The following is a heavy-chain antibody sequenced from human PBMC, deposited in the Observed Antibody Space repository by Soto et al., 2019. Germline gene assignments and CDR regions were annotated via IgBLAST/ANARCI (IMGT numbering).Heavy chain of an antibody. CDR3: ARGVRDFDWRLPFGY. J-gene: IGHJ4*02. D-gene: IGHD3-9*01. Sequence: EVQLLESGGGLVQPGGSLRLSCAASGFTFSSYAMSWVRQAPGKGLEWVSAISGSGGSTYYADSVKGRFPISRDDSKNTLYLRMNSLRAEDTVVYYCARGVRDFDWRLPFGYWGQGTLVTVSS. CDR1: GFTFSSYA. V-gene: IGHV3-23*01. CDR2: ISGSGGST.